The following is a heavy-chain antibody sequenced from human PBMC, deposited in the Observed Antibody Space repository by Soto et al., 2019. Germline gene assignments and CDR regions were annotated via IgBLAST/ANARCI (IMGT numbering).Heavy chain of an antibody. CDR1: GFTFGNYG. V-gene: IGHV3-23*05. J-gene: IGHJ4*02. Sequence: GGSLRLSCAASGFTFGNYGMNWVRQAPGKGLEWVSSISDTGSNAFYADFVKGRFTISRDNSKSSLYLQMNSLRADDTALYFCAKRVAYSSSSAFFDNWGQGIQVTVSS. CDR2: ISDTGSNA. D-gene: IGHD6-6*01. CDR3: AKRVAYSSSSAFFDN.